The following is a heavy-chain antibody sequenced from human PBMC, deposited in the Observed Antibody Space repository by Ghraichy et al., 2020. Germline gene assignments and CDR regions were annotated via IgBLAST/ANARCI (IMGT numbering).Heavy chain of an antibody. CDR2: ISAYNGNT. V-gene: IGHV1-18*04. CDR1: GYTFTSYG. CDR3: ARDPQAGTTYYYGMDV. D-gene: IGHD6-13*01. J-gene: IGHJ6*02. Sequence: ASVKVSCKASGYTFTSYGISWVRQAPGQGLEWMGWISAYNGNTNYAQKLQGRVTMTTDTSTSTAYMELRSLRSDDTAVYYCARDPQAGTTYYYGMDVWGQGTTVTVSS.